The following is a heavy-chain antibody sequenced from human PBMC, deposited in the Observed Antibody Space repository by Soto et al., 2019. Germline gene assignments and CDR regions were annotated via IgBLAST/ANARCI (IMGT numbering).Heavy chain of an antibody. Sequence: GGSLRLSCAASGFTFSSYGMHWVRQAPGKGLEWVAVIWYDGSNKYYADSVKGRFTISRDNSKNTLYLQMNSLRAEDTAVYYCAREPGYYYDSSGYPYDYWGQGTLVTVSS. CDR1: GFTFSSYG. CDR2: IWYDGSNK. V-gene: IGHV3-33*01. J-gene: IGHJ4*02. CDR3: AREPGYYYDSSGYPYDY. D-gene: IGHD3-22*01.